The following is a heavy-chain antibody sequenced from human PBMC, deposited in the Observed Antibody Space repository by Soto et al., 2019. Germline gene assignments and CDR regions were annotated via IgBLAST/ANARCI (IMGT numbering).Heavy chain of an antibody. V-gene: IGHV1-69*01. CDR2: IIPTFVTT. CDR1: GGNFSSNG. CDR3: AGASDSTWYNWLDP. J-gene: IGHJ5*02. Sequence: QVQLVQSGAEVKKPGSSVKVSCKAPGGNFSSNGIRWVRQAPGQGLEFMGGIIPTFVTTNYAHKFRGRVTITADESTGTAYMALSSLRSDDTAVYYCAGASDSTWYNWLDPWGQGTLVTVSS. D-gene: IGHD5-18*01.